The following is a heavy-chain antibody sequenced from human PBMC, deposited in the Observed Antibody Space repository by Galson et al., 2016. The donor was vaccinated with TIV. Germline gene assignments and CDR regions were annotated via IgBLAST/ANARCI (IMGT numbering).Heavy chain of an antibody. J-gene: IGHJ3*01. CDR2: IYYTGST. CDR3: TRGRFAFGVALDV. CDR1: GGSVSSVGNS. V-gene: IGHV4-31*01. D-gene: IGHD2-8*01. Sequence: TLSLTCSVSGGSVSSVGNSRTWIRQRPGKGLEWIGHIYYTGSTNYNSSLKSQVTISVDTSKNQFSLRLNSVTVADTAVYYCTRGRFAFGVALDVWGQGTMVTVSS.